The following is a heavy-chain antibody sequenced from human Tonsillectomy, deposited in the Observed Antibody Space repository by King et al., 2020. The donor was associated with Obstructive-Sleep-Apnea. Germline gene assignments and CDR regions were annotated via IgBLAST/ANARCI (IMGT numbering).Heavy chain of an antibody. J-gene: IGHJ5*02. CDR2: INHSGST. CDR3: AREGGFCSGGSCPGWFDP. Sequence: VQLQQWGAGLLKPSETLSLTCAVYGGSFSGYFWTWIRQPPGKGLEWIGEINHSGSTNYNSSLKSRITISVDTSKQQISLKLNSVTAAETAVYYCAREGGFCSGGSCPGWFDPWGQGTLVTVSS. CDR1: GGSFSGYF. D-gene: IGHD2-15*01. V-gene: IGHV4-34*01.